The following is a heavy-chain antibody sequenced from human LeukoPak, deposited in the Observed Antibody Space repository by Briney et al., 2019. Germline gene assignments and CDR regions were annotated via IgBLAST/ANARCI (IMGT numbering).Heavy chain of an antibody. CDR2: INSDGSRT. J-gene: IGHJ4*02. CDR3: ARQPDY. CDR1: GFTFSNYW. Sequence: GGSLRLSCAASGFTFSNYWMHWVRQAPGEGLVWVSHINSDGSRTNYAASVKGRFTISRDNAKNTLYLQMNSLRAEDTAVYYCARQPDYWGQGTLVTVSS. V-gene: IGHV3-74*01. D-gene: IGHD1-14*01.